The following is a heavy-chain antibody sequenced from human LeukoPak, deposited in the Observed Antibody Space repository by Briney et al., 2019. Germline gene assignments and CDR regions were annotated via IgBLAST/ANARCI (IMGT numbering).Heavy chain of an antibody. CDR1: GGSISSYY. CDR2: IYYSGST. D-gene: IGHD4-11*01. CDR3: AGDPDYRRYYYGMDL. V-gene: IGHV4-59*01. J-gene: IGHJ6*02. Sequence: SETLSLTCTVSGGSISSYYWSWIRQPPGKGLEWIGYIYYSGSTNYNPSLKSRVTISVDTSKNQFSLKLGSVTAADTAVEYCAGDPDYRRYYYGMDLWGQGTSVTVSS.